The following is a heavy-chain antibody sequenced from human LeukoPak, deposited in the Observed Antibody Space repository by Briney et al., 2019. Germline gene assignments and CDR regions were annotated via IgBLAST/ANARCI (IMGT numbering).Heavy chain of an antibody. J-gene: IGHJ4*02. D-gene: IGHD3-22*01. CDR3: AKDEYYYDSSGMVGYFDY. CDR2: IRYDGGNK. V-gene: IGHV3-30*02. Sequence: GGSLRLSCAASGFTFSSYAMHWVRQAPGKGLEWVAFIRYDGGNKYYADSVKGRFTISRDNSKNTLYLQMNSLRAEDTAVYYCAKDEYYYDSSGMVGYFDYWGQGTLVTVSS. CDR1: GFTFSSYA.